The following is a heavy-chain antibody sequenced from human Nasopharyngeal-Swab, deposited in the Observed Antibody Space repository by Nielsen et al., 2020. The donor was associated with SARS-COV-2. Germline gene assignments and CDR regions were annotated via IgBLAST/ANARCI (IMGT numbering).Heavy chain of an antibody. D-gene: IGHD6-19*01. J-gene: IGHJ4*02. CDR3: AKDEDSSGWPGGVDY. CDR2: ISGSGGST. V-gene: IGHV3-23*01. CDR1: GFTFSSYA. Sequence: GESLKISCAASGFTFSSYAMSWVRQAPGKGLEWVSAISGSGGSTYYADSVKGRFTISRDTSKNTLYLQMNSLRAEDTAVYYCAKDEDSSGWPGGVDYWGQGTLVTVSS.